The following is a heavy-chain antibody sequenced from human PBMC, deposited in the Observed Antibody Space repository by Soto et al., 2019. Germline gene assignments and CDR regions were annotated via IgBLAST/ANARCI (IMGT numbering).Heavy chain of an antibody. V-gene: IGHV4-4*02. Sequence: QVQLQESGPGLVKPSGTLSLTCAVSGDSISSGNWWTWVRQPPGKGLEWIGEIYHSGSTTYNPSLKSRVTISGDKSKNQFSLMLSSVTAADTAVYYCGREGVGDGSIDYWGQGTLVTVSS. CDR3: GREGVGDGSIDY. CDR2: IYHSGST. CDR1: GDSISSGNW. J-gene: IGHJ4*02. D-gene: IGHD1-26*01.